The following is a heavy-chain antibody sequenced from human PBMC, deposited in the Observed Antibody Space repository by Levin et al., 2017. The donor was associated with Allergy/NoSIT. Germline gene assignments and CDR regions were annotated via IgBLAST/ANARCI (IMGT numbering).Heavy chain of an antibody. Sequence: PAGGSLRLSCAASGFTFSNYVLHWVRQAPGKGLEWVALISFDGSKTHFAASVRGRFTISRDNSKNTAYLQMSSLKTEDTAVYFCARDRNYYGSGTFAGGPFDYWGQGTLVTVSS. V-gene: IGHV3-30-3*01. CDR1: GFTFSNYV. CDR3: ARDRNYYGSGTFAGGPFDY. J-gene: IGHJ4*02. CDR2: ISFDGSKT. D-gene: IGHD3-10*01.